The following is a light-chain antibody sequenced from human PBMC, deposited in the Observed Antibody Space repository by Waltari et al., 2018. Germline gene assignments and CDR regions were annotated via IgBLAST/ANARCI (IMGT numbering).Light chain of an antibody. CDR3: QQYYNTPPT. V-gene: IGKV4-1*01. CDR2: WAS. CDR1: QSVLYTSNNKNY. J-gene: IGKJ1*01. Sequence: DIVMTQSPDSLAVSLGERATINCKSSQSVLYTSNNKNYLAWYQQKPGQPPKLLISWASTRESGVTDRFSGSGSGTDFTLTISSLQAEDVAVYHCQQYYNTPPTFGQGTKVEIK.